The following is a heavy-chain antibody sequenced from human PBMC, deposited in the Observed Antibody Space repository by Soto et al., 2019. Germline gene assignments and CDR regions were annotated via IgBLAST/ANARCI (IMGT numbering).Heavy chain of an antibody. J-gene: IGHJ4*02. Sequence: AGGSLRLSCAASGFTFSSYGMFWVRQAPGRGLEWVAFISYDGSNKCSDSVKGRFTISRDNSKNTLYLQMNSLRAEDTAVYYCAKGSYSGRYSDFDCWGQGTLVTVSS. CDR3: AKGSYSGRYSDFDC. CDR2: ISYDGSNK. D-gene: IGHD1-26*01. CDR1: GFTFSSYG. V-gene: IGHV3-30*18.